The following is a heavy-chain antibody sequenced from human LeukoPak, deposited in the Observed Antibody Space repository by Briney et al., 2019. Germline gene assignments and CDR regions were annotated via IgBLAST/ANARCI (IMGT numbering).Heavy chain of an antibody. V-gene: IGHV3-33*01. CDR3: ARVEWELPSAFDI. J-gene: IGHJ3*02. D-gene: IGHD1-26*01. CDR2: IWYDGSNK. Sequence: GRSLRLSCAASGFTFSSYGMHWVRQAPGKGLEWVAVIWYDGSNKYYADSVKGRFTTSRDNSKNTLYLQMNSLRAEDTAVYYCARVEWELPSAFDIWGQGTMVTVSS. CDR1: GFTFSSYG.